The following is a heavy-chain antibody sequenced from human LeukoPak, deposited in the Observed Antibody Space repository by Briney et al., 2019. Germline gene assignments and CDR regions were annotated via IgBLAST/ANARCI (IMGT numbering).Heavy chain of an antibody. J-gene: IGHJ4*02. CDR2: IYGRAST. V-gene: IGHV4-38-2*01. CDR1: GYSLGKNYY. CDR3: ARYDSRGSASTKFDY. D-gene: IGHD3-3*01. Sequence: SETLSLTCAASGYSLGKNYYWGWIRQSPGKGLEWIGRIYGRASTSYNPSLMNRVTMSVDTSKNHFSLQLTSVTAADTAVYYCARYDSRGSASTKFDYWGPGIQVTVSS.